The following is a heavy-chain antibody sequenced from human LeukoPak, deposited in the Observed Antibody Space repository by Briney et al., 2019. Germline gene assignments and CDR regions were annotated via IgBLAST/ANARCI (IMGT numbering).Heavy chain of an antibody. D-gene: IGHD3-10*01. Sequence: GGSLRLSCAASGFTFNYYGMHWVRQAPGKGLEWVAFIRFDGNEKYYAESVKGRFTISKDTSRNTLYLQMNSLRAEDTAMYYCAKDLMRDRWFGESWGQGSLVTVSS. V-gene: IGHV3-30*02. CDR3: AKDLMRDRWFGES. J-gene: IGHJ5*02. CDR2: IRFDGNEK. CDR1: GFTFNYYG.